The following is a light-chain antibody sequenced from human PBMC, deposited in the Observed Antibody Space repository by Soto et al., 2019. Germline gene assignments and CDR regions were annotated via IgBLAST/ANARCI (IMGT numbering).Light chain of an antibody. J-gene: IGLJ3*02. CDR3: ATWDSSLSAGV. CDR1: SSNIENNY. CDR2: ESI. Sequence: QSVLTQPPSVSAAPGQMVTISCSGSSSNIENNYVSWYQKLPGTAPKLLIYESIKRPSGIADRFSGSKSGTSATLGITGLQTGEEADYYCATWDSSLSAGVFGGGTKVTVL. V-gene: IGLV1-51*02.